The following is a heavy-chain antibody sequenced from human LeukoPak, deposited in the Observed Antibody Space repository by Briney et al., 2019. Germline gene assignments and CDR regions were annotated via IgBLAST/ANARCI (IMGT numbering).Heavy chain of an antibody. D-gene: IGHD3-9*01. CDR1: GYSFTSYW. V-gene: IGHV5-51*01. Sequence: GESLKISCKGSGYSFTSYWIGWVRQMPGKGLEWMGIIYPGDSDTRYSPSFQGQVIISADKSISTAYLQWSSLKASDTAMYYCARSLRYDILTGYDYYYGMDAWGKGTTVTVSS. J-gene: IGHJ6*04. CDR2: IYPGDSDT. CDR3: ARSLRYDILTGYDYYYGMDA.